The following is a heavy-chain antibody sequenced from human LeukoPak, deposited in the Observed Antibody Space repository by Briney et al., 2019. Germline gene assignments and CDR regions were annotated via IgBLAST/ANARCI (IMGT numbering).Heavy chain of an antibody. Sequence: PGGSLRLSCAAPGFTLNGYWMHWVRHAPGKGLVWVSRINSDGSTTSYADSVKGRFTISRDNAKNSLYLQMNSLRAEDTAVYYCARDRAWVVTAIFDYWGQGTLVTVSS. D-gene: IGHD2-21*02. CDR1: GFTLNGYW. J-gene: IGHJ4*02. CDR3: ARDRAWVVTAIFDY. V-gene: IGHV3-74*01. CDR2: INSDGSTT.